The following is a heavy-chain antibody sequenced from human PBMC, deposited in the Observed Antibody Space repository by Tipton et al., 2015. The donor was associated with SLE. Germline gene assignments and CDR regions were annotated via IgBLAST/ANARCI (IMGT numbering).Heavy chain of an antibody. V-gene: IGHV4-4*02. CDR1: GGSINSSNW. Sequence: GLVKPSETLSLTCAVSGGSINSSNWWSWVRQPPGKGLEWIGEIHHSGSTYYNPSLKSRVTTSVDKSKNQFSLKLSSVTAADTAVYYCASDKGWFDPWGQGTLVTVSS. J-gene: IGHJ5*02. CDR3: ASDKGWFDP. CDR2: IHHSGST.